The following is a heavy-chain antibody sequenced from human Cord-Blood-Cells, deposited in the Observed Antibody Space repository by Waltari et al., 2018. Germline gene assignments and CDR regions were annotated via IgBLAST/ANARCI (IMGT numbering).Heavy chain of an antibody. Sequence: VKKPGASVKVSCKASGYTFTGYYMHWVRQAPGQGLEWMGWINPNSGGTNYAQKFQGWVTMTRETSISTAYMELSRLRSDDTAVYYCARDRLTYYYYYGMDVWGQGTTVTVSS. CDR2: INPNSGGT. J-gene: IGHJ6*02. CDR1: GYTFTGYY. CDR3: ARDRLTYYYYYGMDV. D-gene: IGHD3-22*01. V-gene: IGHV1-2*04.